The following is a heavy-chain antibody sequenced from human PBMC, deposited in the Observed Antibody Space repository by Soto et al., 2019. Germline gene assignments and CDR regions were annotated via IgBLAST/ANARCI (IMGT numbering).Heavy chain of an antibody. CDR3: ARARGTTVTD. V-gene: IGHV4-61*01. J-gene: IGHJ4*02. CDR2: IYYSRST. Sequence: QVQLQESGPGLVKPSETLSLTCTVSGGSVSSGSYYWSWIRQPPGKGLEWIGYIYYSRSTNYNPSLQSRVTISVDTSKNQFSLKLSSVTAADTAVYYCARARGTTVTDWGQGTLVTVSS. CDR1: GGSVSSGSYY. D-gene: IGHD4-17*01.